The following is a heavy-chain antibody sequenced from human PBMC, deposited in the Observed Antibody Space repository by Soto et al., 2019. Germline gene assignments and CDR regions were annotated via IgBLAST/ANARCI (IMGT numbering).Heavy chain of an antibody. CDR2: IIPIFGTA. V-gene: IGHV1-69*05. CDR1: GGTFSSYA. Sequence: ASVKVSCKASGGTFSSYAISWVRQAPGQGLEWMGGIIPIFGTANYAQKLQGRVTMTTDTSTSTAYMELRSLRSDDTAVYYCARQMYYDILTGYPDFDYWGQGTLVTVSS. J-gene: IGHJ4*02. D-gene: IGHD3-9*01. CDR3: ARQMYYDILTGYPDFDY.